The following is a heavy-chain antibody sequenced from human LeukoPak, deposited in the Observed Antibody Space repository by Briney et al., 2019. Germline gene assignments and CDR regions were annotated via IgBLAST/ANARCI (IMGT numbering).Heavy chain of an antibody. J-gene: IGHJ3*02. D-gene: IGHD4-17*01. V-gene: IGHV4-59*01. CDR3: ARFRLGDYIFDI. Sequence: PSETLSLTCTVSGGSISSYYWSWLRQPPGKGLEWIGYIYYSGSTNYNPSLKSRVTISVDTSKNQFSLKLSSVTAADTAVYYCARFRLGDYIFDIWGQGTMVTVSS. CDR2: IYYSGST. CDR1: GGSISSYY.